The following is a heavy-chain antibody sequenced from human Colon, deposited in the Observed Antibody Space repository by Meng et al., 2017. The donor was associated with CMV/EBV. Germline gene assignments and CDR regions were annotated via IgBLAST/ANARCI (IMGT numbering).Heavy chain of an antibody. J-gene: IGHJ4*02. CDR3: AGGSYQAWELLHY. CDR1: GGCFNEYY. V-gene: IGHV4-34*01. Sequence: QVQPQQGGPGPLKPPSPPFPACAVFGGCFNEYYWSWIRHPPRRGLECIEENRDSGSTSYSSNSSLKSRVTISIDTSKTQFSLELTSVTAADTAVYYCAGGSYQAWELLHYWGQGTLVTVSS. CDR2: NRDSGST. D-gene: IGHD1-26*01.